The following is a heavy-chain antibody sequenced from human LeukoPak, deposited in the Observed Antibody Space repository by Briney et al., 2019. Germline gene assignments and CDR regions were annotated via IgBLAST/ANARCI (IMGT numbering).Heavy chain of an antibody. J-gene: IGHJ2*01. D-gene: IGHD3-9*01. V-gene: IGHV3-66*01. CDR3: ARVMGRLVRTWYFDL. Sequence: GGSLRLSCAASGFTISSNYMAWVRQAPGKGLEWVSVIYDGGFTDYTDSVKGRFTISRDNSKSTLYLQMNSLRAEDTAVYYCARVMGRLVRTWYFDLWGRGTLVTVSS. CDR2: IYDGGFT. CDR1: GFTISSNY.